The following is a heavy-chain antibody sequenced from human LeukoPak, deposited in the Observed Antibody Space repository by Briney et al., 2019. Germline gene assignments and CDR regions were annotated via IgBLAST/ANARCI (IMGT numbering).Heavy chain of an antibody. CDR1: GDSVSSSSYY. Sequence: SETLSLTCTVFGDSVSSSSYYWGWIRQPPGKGLEWIGSIYYSGSTYYNPSLKSRVTISVDTSKNQFSLKLSSVTAADTAVYYCARQPPDSSGGYYFDYWGQGTLVTVSS. D-gene: IGHD3-22*01. V-gene: IGHV4-39*01. CDR2: IYYSGST. CDR3: ARQPPDSSGGYYFDY. J-gene: IGHJ4*02.